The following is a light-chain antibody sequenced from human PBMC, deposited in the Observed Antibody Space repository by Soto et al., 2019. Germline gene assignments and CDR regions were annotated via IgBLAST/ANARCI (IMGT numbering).Light chain of an antibody. CDR3: QERTNWPPSWT. CDR2: GAS. CDR1: QSVSSSY. Sequence: EIVLTQSPGTLSLSPGERATLSCRTSQSVSSSYLAWYQQRPGQAPRLLIYGASSRATGIPDRFRGSGSGTEFTLTISSLEPEDFAVYYCQERTNWPPSWTFGQGTKVDIK. V-gene: IGKV3D-20*02. J-gene: IGKJ1*01.